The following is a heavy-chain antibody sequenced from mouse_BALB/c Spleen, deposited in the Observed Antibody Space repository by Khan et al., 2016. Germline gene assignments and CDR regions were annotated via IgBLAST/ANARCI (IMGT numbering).Heavy chain of an antibody. CDR1: GFTFSNYW. CDR2: IRLKSNNYAT. V-gene: IGHV6-6*02. Sequence: EVNLEESGGGLVQPGGSMKLSCVASGFTFSNYWMNWVRQSPAKGLEWVAEIRLKSNNYATHYAESVKGRFTISRDDYKSSVYLQMNNLRAEDTCIYYCTRDGYFDVWGAGTTVTVSS. CDR3: TRDGYFDV. J-gene: IGHJ1*01.